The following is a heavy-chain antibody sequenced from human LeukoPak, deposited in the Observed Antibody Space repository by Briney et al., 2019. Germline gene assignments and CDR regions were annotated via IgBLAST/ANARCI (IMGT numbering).Heavy chain of an antibody. Sequence: GGSLRLSCAASGFTFSSYAMSWVRQAPGKGLEWVSSISDRGGTTYYADSVKGRFTISRDNSKNTVYLQMNSLRAEDTALYYCAKDLIEEYSGYGHFDYWGPGTLVTVSS. J-gene: IGHJ4*02. CDR2: ISDRGGTT. V-gene: IGHV3-23*01. CDR1: GFTFSSYA. CDR3: AKDLIEEYSGYGHFDY. D-gene: IGHD5-12*01.